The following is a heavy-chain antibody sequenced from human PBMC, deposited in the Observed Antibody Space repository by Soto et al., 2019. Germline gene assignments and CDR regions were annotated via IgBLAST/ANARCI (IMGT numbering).Heavy chain of an antibody. CDR2: IYYSGST. D-gene: IGHD3-10*01. V-gene: IGHV4-31*03. CDR1: GGSISSGGYY. Sequence: QVQLQESGPGLVKPSQTLSLTCTVSGGSISSGGYYWSWIRQHPGKGLEWIGYIYYSGSTYYNPSLRTRVTISVDTSKNQGSLKLSSVTAADTAVYYCARGNRILWFGAGGDYWGQGTLVTVSS. J-gene: IGHJ4*02. CDR3: ARGNRILWFGAGGDY.